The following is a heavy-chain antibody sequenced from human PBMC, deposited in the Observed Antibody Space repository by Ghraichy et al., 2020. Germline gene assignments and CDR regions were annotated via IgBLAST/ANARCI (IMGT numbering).Heavy chain of an antibody. D-gene: IGHD3-22*01. CDR1: GFTFSSYG. CDR2: IWYDGSNK. CDR3: ARDGHSIDSSGYYGWYFDL. V-gene: IGHV3-33*08. J-gene: IGHJ2*01. Sequence: GGSLRLSCAASGFTFSSYGMHWVRQAPGKGLEWVAVIWYDGSNKYYADSVKGRFTISRDNSKNTLYLQMNSLRAEDTAVYYCARDGHSIDSSGYYGWYFDLWGRGTLVTVSS.